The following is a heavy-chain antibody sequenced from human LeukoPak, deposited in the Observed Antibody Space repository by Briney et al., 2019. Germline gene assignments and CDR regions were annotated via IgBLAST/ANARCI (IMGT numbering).Heavy chain of an antibody. V-gene: IGHV3-53*01. CDR2: IYSGGST. D-gene: IGHD6-19*01. J-gene: IGHJ4*02. Sequence: GGSLRLSCGASGFTVSSNYMSWVRQAPGKGLEWVSVIYSGGSTFYADPVKGRFTISRDNSKNTLYLQMNNLRDDDTAVYYCAREIISGWYEGYFDYWGQGTLVTVSS. CDR1: GFTVSSNY. CDR3: AREIISGWYEGYFDY.